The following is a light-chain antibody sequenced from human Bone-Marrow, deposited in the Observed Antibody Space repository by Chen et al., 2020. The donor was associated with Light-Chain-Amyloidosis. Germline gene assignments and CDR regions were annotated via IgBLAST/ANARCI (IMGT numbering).Light chain of an antibody. CDR1: RSLMGSDGNAL. Sequence: DVVLTQSPLSLPVTLGQPASISCRSPRSLMGSDGNALLSWFQQRPGQSPRRLIDKVSNRDSGVPDIFRGGGSGTDFTLRISRVESEDVGVYYCMQDTHWHHTFGQGTKLEIK. V-gene: IGKV2-30*01. J-gene: IGKJ2*01. CDR3: MQDTHWHHT. CDR2: KVS.